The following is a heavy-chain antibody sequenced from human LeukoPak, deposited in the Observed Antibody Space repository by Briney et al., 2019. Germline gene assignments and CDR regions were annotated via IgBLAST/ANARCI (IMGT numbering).Heavy chain of an antibody. CDR3: AKDPXAXVSGFYMDV. V-gene: IGHV3-30*02. CDR1: GFTFRNYG. CDR2: IWSDGNNR. Sequence: PGGSLRLSCAASGFTFRNYGMHWVRQATGKGLEWVSFIWSDGNNRFYADSVKGRFTISRDNSNNMLYLQMDTIRAEDKALYYXAKDPXAXVSGFYMDVXGKGTTVIVSS. J-gene: IGHJ6*03.